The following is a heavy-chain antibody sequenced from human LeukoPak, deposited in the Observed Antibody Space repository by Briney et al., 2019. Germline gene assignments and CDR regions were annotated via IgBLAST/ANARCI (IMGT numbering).Heavy chain of an antibody. CDR1: GYTFTGYY. V-gene: IGHV1-2*02. J-gene: IGHJ6*02. CDR3: ARSASMVRGVIIPSSYYYYGMDV. CDR2: INPNSGGT. D-gene: IGHD3-10*01. Sequence: ASVKVSCKASGYTFTGYYMHWVRQAPGQGLEWMGWINPNSGGTNYAQKFQGRVTMTRDTSTSTAYMELSRLRSGDTAVYYCARSASMVRGVIIPSSYYYYGMDVWGQGTTVTVSS.